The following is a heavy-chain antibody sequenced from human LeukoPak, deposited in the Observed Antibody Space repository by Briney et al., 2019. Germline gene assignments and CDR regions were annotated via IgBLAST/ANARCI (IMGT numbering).Heavy chain of an antibody. J-gene: IGHJ4*02. Sequence: GASVKVSCKASGYTFTSYAIHWGRQAPGQGLEWMGWITPSGGTNYPQKFQGRVAITWDTSITTAYMDLSRLPSDDTAVYYCARDRYGDGFAHLDYWGQGALVTVSS. CDR2: ITPSGGT. D-gene: IGHD5-24*01. CDR1: GYTFTSYA. CDR3: ARDRYGDGFAHLDY. V-gene: IGHV1-2*02.